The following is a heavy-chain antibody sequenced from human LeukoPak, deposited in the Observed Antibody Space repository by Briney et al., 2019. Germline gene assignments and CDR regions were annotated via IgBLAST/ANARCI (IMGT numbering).Heavy chain of an antibody. J-gene: IGHJ6*03. Sequence: LAGGSLRLSCAASGFTFSSSAMTWVRQPPGKGLEWVSAISGSGGSTNYADSVKGRFTISRGNSKNTLYLHMNSLRAEDTAVYYCANGRYSSSSGYYYHMDVWGKGTTVTVSS. CDR1: GFTFSSSA. CDR3: ANGRYSSSSGYYYHMDV. V-gene: IGHV3-23*01. D-gene: IGHD6-6*01. CDR2: ISGSGGST.